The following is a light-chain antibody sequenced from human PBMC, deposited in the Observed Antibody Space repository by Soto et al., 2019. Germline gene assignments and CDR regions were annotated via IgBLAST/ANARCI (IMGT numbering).Light chain of an antibody. CDR2: DNN. Sequence: QSALTQPPSVSGAPGQRVTISCTGSSSNIGAGYDVHWYQQLPGTAPKLLMYDNNNRPSGVPDRFSGSKSGTSASLAITGLQAEDEADYYCQSYDSSLSGSVFGGGTKLTVL. V-gene: IGLV1-40*01. CDR1: SSNIGAGYD. CDR3: QSYDSSLSGSV. J-gene: IGLJ2*01.